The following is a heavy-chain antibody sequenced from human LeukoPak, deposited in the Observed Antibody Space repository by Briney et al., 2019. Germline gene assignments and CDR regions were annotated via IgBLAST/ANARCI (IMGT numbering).Heavy chain of an antibody. CDR1: GSSISYYY. J-gene: IGHJ4*02. CDR2: IYSSGSI. Sequence: SETLSLTCTVSGSSISYYYWSWIRQPAGKGLEWIGRIYSSGSITYNPSLKSRVTMSVDTAKNQFSLILSSVTAADTAVYYCARDRGDLGNFDYWGQGTLVTVSS. CDR3: ARDRGDLGNFDY. D-gene: IGHD3-10*01. V-gene: IGHV4-4*07.